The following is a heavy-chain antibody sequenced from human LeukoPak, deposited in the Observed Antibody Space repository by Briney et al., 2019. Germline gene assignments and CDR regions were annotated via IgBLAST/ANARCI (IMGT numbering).Heavy chain of an antibody. J-gene: IGHJ4*02. CDR2: IDWDDDK. CDR3: AGSGGSRISGTLGFNY. Sequence: SGPTLVNPTQTLALTCTFSGFSLSTSGMRVSWVRQPPGKALECRAPIDWDDDKFYSTSLQTRLTISKDTSKNQVVLTMTNMDPVDTATYYCAGSGGSRISGTLGFNYWGQGILVTVSS. V-gene: IGHV2-70*04. CDR1: GFSLSTSGMR. D-gene: IGHD1-26*01.